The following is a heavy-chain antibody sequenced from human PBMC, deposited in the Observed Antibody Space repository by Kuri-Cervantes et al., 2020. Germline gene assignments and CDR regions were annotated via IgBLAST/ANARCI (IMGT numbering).Heavy chain of an antibody. CDR1: GGTFSSYA. D-gene: IGHD6-19*01. CDR2: IIPIFGTA. V-gene: IGHV1-69*05. Sequence: GGSLRLSCKASGGTFSSYAISWVRQAPGQGLEWMGGIIPIFGTANYAQKFQGGVTITTDQSTSTAYMELSSLTSEDTAVYYCAKVGQEGSGWAFSGHYYMDVWGKGTTVTVSS. J-gene: IGHJ6*03. CDR3: AKVGQEGSGWAFSGHYYMDV.